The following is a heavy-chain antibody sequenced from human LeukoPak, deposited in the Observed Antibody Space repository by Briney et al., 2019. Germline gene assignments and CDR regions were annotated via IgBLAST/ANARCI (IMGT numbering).Heavy chain of an antibody. CDR1: GFTFSSYW. Sequence: GGSLRLSCAASGFTFSSYWMHWVRQAPGKGLVWISRINSDGSSTSYADSVKGRFTISRDNAKNTLYLQMNSLRAEDTAVYYCVRLSWELGDGGVTWGQGTLVTVSS. CDR2: INSDGSST. V-gene: IGHV3-74*01. CDR3: VRLSWELGDGGVT. D-gene: IGHD1-26*01. J-gene: IGHJ5*02.